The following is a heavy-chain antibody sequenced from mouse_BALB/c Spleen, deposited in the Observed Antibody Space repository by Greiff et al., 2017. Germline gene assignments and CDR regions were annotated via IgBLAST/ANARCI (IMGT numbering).Heavy chain of an antibody. CDR3: TRSVYSPYFDY. V-gene: IGHV1S81*02. CDR1: GYTFTSYY. J-gene: IGHJ2*01. D-gene: IGHD2-1*01. CDR2: INPSNGGT. Sequence: QVQLKESGAELVKPGASVKLSCKASGYTFTSYYMYWVKQRPGQGLEWIGEINPSNGGTNFNEKFKSKATLTVDKSSSTAYMQLSSLTSEDSAVYYCTRSVYSPYFDYWGQGTTLTVSS.